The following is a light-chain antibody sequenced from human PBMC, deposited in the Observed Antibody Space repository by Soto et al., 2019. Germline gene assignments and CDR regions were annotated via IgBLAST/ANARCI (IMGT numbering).Light chain of an antibody. CDR2: GNS. Sequence: QSVLTQSPSVSGAPGQRVTISCTGSSSSIGAGYDVHWYQQRPGTAPKLLIFGNSNRPSGVPDRFSGSKSGTSASLTITGLQAEDEGDYYCQSYDSTLSDRYVFGSGTKLTVL. CDR3: QSYDSTLSDRYV. J-gene: IGLJ1*01. CDR1: SSSIGAGYD. V-gene: IGLV1-40*01.